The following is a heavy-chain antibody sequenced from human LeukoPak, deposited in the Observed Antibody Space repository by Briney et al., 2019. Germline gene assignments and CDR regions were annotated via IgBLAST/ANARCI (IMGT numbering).Heavy chain of an antibody. Sequence: SETLSLTCTVSSASINSSYWIWLPQPPGRGREGIGYIHHIGVNNYNPSLKSRVNISVDTSKNLFVLKVGSVAGGDPGGYFWAKRRSNDYGMDVWGQGTTVSVSS. CDR2: IHHIGVN. CDR3: AKRRSNDYGMDV. V-gene: IGHV4-59*08. D-gene: IGHD1-26*01. CDR1: SASINSSY. J-gene: IGHJ6*02.